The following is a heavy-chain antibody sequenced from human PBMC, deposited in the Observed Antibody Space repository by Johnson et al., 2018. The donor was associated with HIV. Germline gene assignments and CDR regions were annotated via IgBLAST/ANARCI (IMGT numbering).Heavy chain of an antibody. V-gene: IGHV3-30-3*02. CDR1: GFTFSSYA. Sequence: VESGGGVVQPGGSLRLSCAASGFTFSSYAMHWVRQAPAKGLEWVAVISYDGSDKYYADSVKGRFTFSRDNSKNTLYLQMNSLRAEDTAVYYCAKNQEVSREDAFDIWGQGTMVTVSS. J-gene: IGHJ3*02. CDR3: AKNQEVSREDAFDI. D-gene: IGHD3-3*02. CDR2: ISYDGSDK.